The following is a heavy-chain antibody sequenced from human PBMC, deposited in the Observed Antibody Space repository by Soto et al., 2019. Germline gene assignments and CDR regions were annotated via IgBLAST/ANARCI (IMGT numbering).Heavy chain of an antibody. CDR3: ARLLDDY. CDR1: GFTFSSYA. Sequence: PGGSLRLSCAASGFTFSSYAMHWVRQAPGKGLEWVAVISYDGSNKYYADSVKGRFTTSRDNSKNTLYLQMNSLRAEDTAVYYCARLLDDYWGQGTLVTVSS. V-gene: IGHV3-30-3*01. J-gene: IGHJ4*02. CDR2: ISYDGSNK. D-gene: IGHD2-15*01.